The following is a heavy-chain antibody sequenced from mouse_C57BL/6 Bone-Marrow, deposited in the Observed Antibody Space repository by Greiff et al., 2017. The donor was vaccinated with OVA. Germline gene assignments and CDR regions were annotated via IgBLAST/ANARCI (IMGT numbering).Heavy chain of an antibody. D-gene: IGHD3-2*02. V-gene: IGHV5-2*03. CDR2: INSDGGST. CDR3: ARRRSSGHGAMDY. J-gene: IGHJ4*01. CDR1: AYEFPSHD. Sequence: DVMLVESGGGLVQPGESLKLSCESNAYEFPSHDMSWVRKTPEKRLELVAAINSDGGSTYYPDTMERRFIISRDNTKKTLYLQMSSLRSEDTALYYCARRRSSGHGAMDYWGQGTSVTVSS.